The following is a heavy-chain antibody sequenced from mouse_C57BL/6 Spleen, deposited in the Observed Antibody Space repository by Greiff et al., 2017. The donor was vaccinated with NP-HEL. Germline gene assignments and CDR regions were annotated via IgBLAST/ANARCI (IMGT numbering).Heavy chain of an antibody. Sequence: VQLQQPGAELVKPGASVKLSCKASGYTFTSYWMQWVKQRSGQGLEWIGEIDPSDSYTNYNQKFKGKATLTVDTSSSTAYMQLSSLTSEDSAVYYCARSDSSDYFDYWGQGTTLTVSS. V-gene: IGHV1-50*01. CDR1: GYTFTSYW. D-gene: IGHD3-2*02. J-gene: IGHJ2*01. CDR2: IDPSDSYT. CDR3: ARSDSSDYFDY.